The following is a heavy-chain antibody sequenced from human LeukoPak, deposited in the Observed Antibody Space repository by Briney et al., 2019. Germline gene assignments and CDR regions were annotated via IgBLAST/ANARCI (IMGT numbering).Heavy chain of an antibody. CDR3: ARSVTVTTYYFDY. V-gene: IGHV4-30-4*01. CDR2: IYYSGST. CDR1: GGSISSGDYY. D-gene: IGHD4-17*01. Sequence: SETLSLTCTVSGGSISSGDYYWSWLRQPPGKGLEWLGYIYYSGSTYYNPSLKSRVTISVDTSKNQFSLKLSSVTAADTAVYYCARSVTVTTYYFDYWGQGTLVTVSS. J-gene: IGHJ4*02.